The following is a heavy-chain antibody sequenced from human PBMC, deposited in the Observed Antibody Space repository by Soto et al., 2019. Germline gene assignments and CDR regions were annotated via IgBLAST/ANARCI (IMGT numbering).Heavy chain of an antibody. Sequence: EVQVLESGGGLVQPGGSLRLSCAASGFTFSEYAMSWVRQAPGKGLEWVSAISGSGLSTYYADSAKGRFTISRDNSKNTLYLQINSLRVEDTAIYYCAKEGERAAAFDYWGQGTLVTVSS. CDR1: GFTFSEYA. CDR2: ISGSGLST. D-gene: IGHD6-13*01. V-gene: IGHV3-23*01. CDR3: AKEGERAAAFDY. J-gene: IGHJ4*02.